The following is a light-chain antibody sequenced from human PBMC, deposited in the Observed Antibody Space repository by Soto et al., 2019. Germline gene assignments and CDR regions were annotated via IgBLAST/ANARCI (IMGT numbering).Light chain of an antibody. CDR3: QQYGSSPFT. V-gene: IGKV3-20*01. Sequence: EIVLTQSPGTLSLSPGERATLSCRASQNVGSNYLAWYQQKPGQAPRLLLYGASSRATGIPDRFSGSGSGTDFTLTISRLEPEDFAVYYCQQYGSSPFTFGPGTKVDIK. CDR2: GAS. CDR1: QNVGSNY. J-gene: IGKJ3*01.